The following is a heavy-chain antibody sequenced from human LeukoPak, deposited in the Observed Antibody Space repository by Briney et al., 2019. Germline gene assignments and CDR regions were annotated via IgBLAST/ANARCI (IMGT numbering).Heavy chain of an antibody. V-gene: IGHV3-23*01. CDR3: AKDRDIVATHRLDY. J-gene: IGHJ4*02. CDR1: GFTFSSYA. D-gene: IGHD5-12*01. Sequence: PGGSLRLSCAASGFTFSSYAMSRVRQAPGKGLEWVSAISGSGGSTYYADSVKGRFTISRDNSKNTLYLQMNSLRAEDTAVYYCAKDRDIVATHRLDYWGQGTLVTVSS. CDR2: ISGSGGST.